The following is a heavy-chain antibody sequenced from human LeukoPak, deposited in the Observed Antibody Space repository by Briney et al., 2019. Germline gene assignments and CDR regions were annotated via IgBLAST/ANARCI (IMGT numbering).Heavy chain of an antibody. D-gene: IGHD4-23*01. CDR2: INPNSGGT. J-gene: IGHJ6*03. CDR1: GYTFTSYG. V-gene: IGHV1-2*02. CDR3: ASGGGNLFSEHYYYYYYMDV. Sequence: ASVNVSCKASGYTFTSYGISWVRQAPGQGLEWMGWINPNSGGTNYAQKFQGRVTMTRDTSISTAYMELSRLRSDDTAVYYCASGGGNLFSEHYYYYYYMDVWGKGTTVTVSS.